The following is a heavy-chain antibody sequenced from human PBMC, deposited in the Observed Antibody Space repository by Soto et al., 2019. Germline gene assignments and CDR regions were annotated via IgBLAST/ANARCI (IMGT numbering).Heavy chain of an antibody. Sequence: QVHLVQSGAEVKKPGSSVEVSCKASGGTFNTYAISWVRQAPGQGLEWMGGIVPIFGTTHYAQKFQGRVTIPADESTRTAYMRLSSLTYEDTAVYYWARDTFLNGDMVTTIGFTGMDVWGQGTTVTVSS. J-gene: IGHJ6*02. CDR2: IVPIFGTT. D-gene: IGHD5-12*01. CDR3: ARDTFLNGDMVTTIGFTGMDV. CDR1: GGTFNTYA. V-gene: IGHV1-69*12.